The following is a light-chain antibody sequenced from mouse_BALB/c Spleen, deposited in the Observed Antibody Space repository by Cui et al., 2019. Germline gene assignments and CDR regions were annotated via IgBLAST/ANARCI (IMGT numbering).Light chain of an antibody. CDR3: QQRSSYPFT. J-gene: IGKJ4*01. Sequence: QIVLTQSPAIMSASPGEMVTITRSASSSVSNMHWFQQKPGTSPKLWIYSTSNLAYGVPARFGGSGSGTSYSLTISRMEAEDAATYYCQQRSSYPFTFGSGTKLEIK. CDR2: STS. V-gene: IGKV4-57*01. CDR1: SSVSN.